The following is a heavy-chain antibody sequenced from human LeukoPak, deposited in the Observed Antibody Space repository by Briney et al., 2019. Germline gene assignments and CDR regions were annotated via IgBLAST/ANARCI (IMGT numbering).Heavy chain of an antibody. CDR2: IYYSGST. CDR1: GGSISSYY. Sequence: SETLSLTCTVSGGSISSYYWSWIRQPPGKGLEWIGYIYYSGSTNYNPSLKSRVTISVDTSKNQFSLKLSSVTAADTAVYYCAGVGYGGSYYTFDYWGQGTLVTVS. CDR3: AGVGYGGSYYTFDY. D-gene: IGHD1-26*01. V-gene: IGHV4-59*01. J-gene: IGHJ4*02.